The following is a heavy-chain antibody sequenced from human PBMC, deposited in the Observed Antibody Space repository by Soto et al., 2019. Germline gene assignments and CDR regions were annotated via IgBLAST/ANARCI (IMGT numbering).Heavy chain of an antibody. V-gene: IGHV3-30*18. J-gene: IGHJ4*02. CDR3: AKDLKYYDSSGSFDY. CDR1: GFTFSSYG. CDR2: ISYDGSNK. Sequence: GGSLRLSCAASGFTFSSYGMHWVRQAPGKGLEWVAVISYDGSNKYYADSVKGRFTISRDNSKNTLYLQMNSLRAEDTAVYYCAKDLKYYDSSGSFDYWGQGTLVTVSS. D-gene: IGHD3-22*01.